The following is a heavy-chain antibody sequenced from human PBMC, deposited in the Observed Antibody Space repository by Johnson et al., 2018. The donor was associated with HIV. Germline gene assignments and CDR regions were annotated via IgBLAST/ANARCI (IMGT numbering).Heavy chain of an antibody. CDR3: ARDRLWFGESDAFDI. Sequence: EVQLVESGGGLIQPGGSLGLSCAASGFSVSNNYMNWVRQAPGKGLEWVSVIYSGGTTYYADSVKGRFTISRDNSKNTLYLQMNSLRAEDTAVYYCARDRLWFGESDAFDIWGQGTMVTVSS. D-gene: IGHD3-10*01. CDR1: GFSVSNNY. V-gene: IGHV3-53*01. J-gene: IGHJ3*02. CDR2: IYSGGTT.